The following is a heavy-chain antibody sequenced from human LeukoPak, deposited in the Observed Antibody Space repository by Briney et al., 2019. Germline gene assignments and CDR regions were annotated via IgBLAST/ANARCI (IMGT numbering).Heavy chain of an antibody. D-gene: IGHD4-11*01. J-gene: IGHJ3*02. V-gene: IGHV1-69*04. Sequence: ASVKVSCKASGGTFSSYAISWVRQAPGQGLEWMGRIIPLLGIANYAQKFQGRVTIYMDMSSLRSEDTAVYYCARDRTTVYPPDPFDIWGQGTMVTVSP. CDR1: GGTFSSYA. CDR3: ARDRTTVYPPDPFDI. CDR2: IIPLLGIA.